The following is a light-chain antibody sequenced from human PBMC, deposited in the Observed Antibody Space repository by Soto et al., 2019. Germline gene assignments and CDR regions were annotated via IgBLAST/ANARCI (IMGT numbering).Light chain of an antibody. J-gene: IGKJ5*01. CDR1: QSVRSNY. CDR2: DAS. CDR3: QQYNNWPPIT. Sequence: DIVLTQSPGTLSLSPGGRGPPPCGARQSVRSNYLAWYQQKPGLAPRLLIYDASSRATGIPDRFSGSGSGTEFTLTISSLQFEDFAIYYCQQYNNWPPITFGQGTRLEIK. V-gene: IGKV3D-20*01.